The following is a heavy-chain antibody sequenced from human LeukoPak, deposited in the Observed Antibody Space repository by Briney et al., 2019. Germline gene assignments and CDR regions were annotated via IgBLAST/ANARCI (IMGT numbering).Heavy chain of an antibody. CDR2: IYYSGST. V-gene: IGHV4-59*01. Sequence: SETLSLTCTVSGGSISSYYWSWIRQPPGKGLEWIGYIYYSGSTNYNPSLKSRVTISVDTSKNQFSLKLSSVTAADTAVHYCARVYYDSSGAFDIWGRGTMVTVSS. D-gene: IGHD3-22*01. CDR3: ARVYYDSSGAFDI. J-gene: IGHJ3*02. CDR1: GGSISSYY.